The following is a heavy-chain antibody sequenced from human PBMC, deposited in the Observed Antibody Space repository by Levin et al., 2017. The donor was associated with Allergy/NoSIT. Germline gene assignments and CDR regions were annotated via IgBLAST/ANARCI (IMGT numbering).Heavy chain of an antibody. CDR3: ARGFYSSSSSYYFDY. V-gene: IGHV1-8*01. J-gene: IGHJ4*02. CDR1: GYTFTSYD. CDR2: MNPNSGNT. D-gene: IGHD6-6*01. Sequence: GESLKISCKASGYTFTSYDINWVRQATGQGLEWMGWMNPNSGNTGYAQKFQGRVTMTRNTSISTAYMELSSLRSEDTAVYYCARGFYSSSSSYYFDYWGQGTLVTVSS.